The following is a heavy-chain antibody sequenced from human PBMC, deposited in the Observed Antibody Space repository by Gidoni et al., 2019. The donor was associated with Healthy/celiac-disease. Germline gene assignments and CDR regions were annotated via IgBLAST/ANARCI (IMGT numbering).Heavy chain of an antibody. D-gene: IGHD6-19*01. CDR3: AKPRIAVAGREYYFDY. CDR1: VFTSSSYG. V-gene: IGHV3-30*18. Sequence: QVQLVEPGGGVVQPGRPLRLSCAASVFTSSSYGMHWVRQAPGKGLEWVAVISYDGSNKYYADSVKGRFTISRDKSKNTLYLQMNSLRAEDTAVYYCAKPRIAVAGREYYFDYWGQGTLVTVSS. CDR2: ISYDGSNK. J-gene: IGHJ4*02.